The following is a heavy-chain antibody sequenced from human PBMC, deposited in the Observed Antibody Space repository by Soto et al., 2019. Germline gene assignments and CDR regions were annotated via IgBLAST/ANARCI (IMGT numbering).Heavy chain of an antibody. D-gene: IGHD3-10*01. CDR1: GYTFTSYA. J-gene: IGHJ4*02. CDR3: ARERLWFGELFQSRYFDY. CDR2: INAGNGNT. V-gene: IGHV1-3*01. Sequence: GASVKVSCKASGYTFTSYAMHWVRQAPGQRLEWMGWINAGNGNTKYSQKFQGRVTITRDTSASTAYMELSSLRSEDTAVYYCARERLWFGELFQSRYFDYWGQGTLVTVSS.